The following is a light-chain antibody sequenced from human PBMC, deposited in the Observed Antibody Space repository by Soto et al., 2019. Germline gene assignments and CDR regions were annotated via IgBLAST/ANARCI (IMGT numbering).Light chain of an antibody. Sequence: EIVMTQSPATLSVSPGERATLSCRASQSVSSSLAWYQQKPGQAPRLLIYGASTRATGTPARFSGSGSGTEFTLTISSLQSEDSAVYYCQQYNSWPPWTFGQGTKVEIK. V-gene: IGKV3D-15*01. CDR1: QSVSSS. J-gene: IGKJ1*01. CDR3: QQYNSWPPWT. CDR2: GAS.